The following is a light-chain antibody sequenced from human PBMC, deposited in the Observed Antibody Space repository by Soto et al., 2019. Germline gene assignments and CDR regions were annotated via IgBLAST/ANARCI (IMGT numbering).Light chain of an antibody. V-gene: IGKV2-28*01. CDR1: QSLLHSNVYSY. J-gene: IGKJ2*01. CDR3: KQDLQTPPYT. CDR2: LAY. Sequence: IVMPQSPLSLPVTPGESASISCRSRQSLLHSNVYSYLDWYLQKPVQSPQLLIALAYYRASWVPDRWRGSVSGTYFALKISSVEADAVGLYYGKQDLQTPPYTFAQRTNLE.